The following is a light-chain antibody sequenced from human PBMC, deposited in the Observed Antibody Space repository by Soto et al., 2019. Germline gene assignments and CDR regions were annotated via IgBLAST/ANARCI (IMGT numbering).Light chain of an antibody. Sequence: AIRMTQSPSSLSASTGDRVTITCRASQGIISYLAWYQQKPGKAPKLLIYAATILQSGVPSRFSGSESGTDFSLTISSLQPEDFATYFCQQSSDFPLTFGGGTKVDI. J-gene: IGKJ4*01. CDR1: QGIISY. CDR3: QQSSDFPLT. V-gene: IGKV1-8*01. CDR2: AAT.